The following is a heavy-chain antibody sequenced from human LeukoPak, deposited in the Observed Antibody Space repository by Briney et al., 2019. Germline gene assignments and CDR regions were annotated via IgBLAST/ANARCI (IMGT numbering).Heavy chain of an antibody. Sequence: PGGSLRLSCAPSGLAFRSYAMHWVRQAPGKGLEWVSLISYHGTNTYYADSVKGRFTISRDNSKNTVLLQMTSLRVEDTAVYYCARDGANTYGRAFDFWGQGMQVTVSS. CDR1: GLAFRSYA. CDR2: ISYHGTNT. V-gene: IGHV3-30*04. J-gene: IGHJ4*02. CDR3: ARDGANTYGRAFDF. D-gene: IGHD5-18*01.